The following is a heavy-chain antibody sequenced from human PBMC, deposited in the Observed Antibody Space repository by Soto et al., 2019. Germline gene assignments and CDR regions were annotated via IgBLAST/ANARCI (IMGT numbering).Heavy chain of an antibody. V-gene: IGHV4-39*01. D-gene: IGHD3-22*01. Sequence: SETLSLTCTVSGGSISSSSYYWGWIRQPPGKGLEWIGSIYYSGSTYYNPSLKSRVTISVDTSKNQFSLKLSSVTAADTAVYYCAITGGTYYYDSSGYSHDAFHIWCPGTMLSVSS. CDR2: IYYSGST. CDR1: GGSISSSSYY. J-gene: IGHJ3*02. CDR3: AITGGTYYYDSSGYSHDAFHI.